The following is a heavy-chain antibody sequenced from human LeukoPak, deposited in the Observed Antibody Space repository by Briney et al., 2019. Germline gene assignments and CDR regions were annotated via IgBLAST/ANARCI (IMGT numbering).Heavy chain of an antibody. CDR2: IDWDDDK. J-gene: IGHJ3*02. CDR1: GFSLSTNGMC. Sequence: SGPTLVNPTQTLTLTCTFSGFSLSTNGMCVSWIRQPPGKALEWLARIDWDDDKYYSTSLKTRLTISKDTSKNQVVLTMTTVDPVDTATYYCARMQSAYDAFDIWGQGTLVTVSS. CDR3: ARMQSAYDAFDI. V-gene: IGHV2-70*11. D-gene: IGHD3-3*01.